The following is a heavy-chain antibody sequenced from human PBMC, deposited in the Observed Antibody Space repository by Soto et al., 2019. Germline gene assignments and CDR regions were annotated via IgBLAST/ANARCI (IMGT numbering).Heavy chain of an antibody. Sequence: PGGSLRLSCEVSGFRFDDYGMHWVRQAPGKGLEWXAGXXRXXRXXXXXAXXXGRFTISRDNAKNSLYLQLNSLRADDTAFYYCVKDALTTVAYYFDYWGQGALVTASS. V-gene: IGHV3-9*01. CDR1: GFRFDDYG. J-gene: IGHJ4*02. CDR2: XXRXXRXX. D-gene: IGHD4-17*01. CDR3: VKDALTTVAYYFDY.